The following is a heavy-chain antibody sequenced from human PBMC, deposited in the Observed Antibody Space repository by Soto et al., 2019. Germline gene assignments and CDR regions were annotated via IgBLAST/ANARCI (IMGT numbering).Heavy chain of an antibody. J-gene: IGHJ5*02. V-gene: IGHV3-73*01. CDR1: GFTFSGSA. D-gene: IGHD4-4*01. CDR3: TRLLSGDDSNYESPDYNWFYP. CDR2: IRSQANSYAT. Sequence: EVQLVESGGGLVQPGGSLKLSCAASGFTFSGSAMHWVRQASGKGLEWVGRIRSQANSYATAYAASVKGRFTISRDDSKNTAYLQMNSLKTEDTAVYFSTRLLSGDDSNYESPDYNWFYPWGQGTLVTVSS.